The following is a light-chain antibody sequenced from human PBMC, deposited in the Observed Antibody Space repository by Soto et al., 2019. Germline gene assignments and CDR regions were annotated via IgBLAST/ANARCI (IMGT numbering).Light chain of an antibody. CDR1: RFDVGGYNY. J-gene: IGLJ3*02. CDR2: EVS. Sequence: QSALTQPASVSGSPGQSITISCTGTRFDVGGYNYVSWYQQHPGKAPRLMIYEVSNRPSGVSHRFSGSKSGNTGSLTISGLQAEDEADYYCSSYTNSNTLVFGGGTKLTVL. CDR3: SSYTNSNTLV. V-gene: IGLV2-14*01.